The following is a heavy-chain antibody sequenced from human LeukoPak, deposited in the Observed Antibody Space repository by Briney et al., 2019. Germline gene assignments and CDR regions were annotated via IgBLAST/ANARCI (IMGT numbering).Heavy chain of an antibody. CDR2: IKQDGSEI. V-gene: IGHV3-7*01. D-gene: IGHD4-23*01. CDR1: GFTFSSFW. Sequence: PGGSLRLSCAASGFTFSSFWMTWIRQAPGKGLEWVATIKQDGSEIYYVDSVKGRFTISRDNAKSSLYLQMNSLRVEDTAVYYCATLDTVVTHYFDYWGQGTLVTVSS. CDR3: ATLDTVVTHYFDY. J-gene: IGHJ4*02.